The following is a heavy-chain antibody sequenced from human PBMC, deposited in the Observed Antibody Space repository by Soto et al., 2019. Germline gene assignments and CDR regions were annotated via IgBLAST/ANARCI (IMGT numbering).Heavy chain of an antibody. V-gene: IGHV4-39*01. J-gene: IGHJ4*02. Sequence: QLQLRESGPGLVKPSETLSLTCTVSGGSIISNNHYLGWIRQPPGKGLEWVGNIYYSGTTYYNPSLKSRVTMSVDTSKGQFSLKLSSMTVAATAVYFCARRSTISRGFDYWGQGTLVTVSS. CDR2: IYYSGTT. CDR1: GGSIISNNHY. D-gene: IGHD3-9*01. CDR3: ARRSTISRGFDY.